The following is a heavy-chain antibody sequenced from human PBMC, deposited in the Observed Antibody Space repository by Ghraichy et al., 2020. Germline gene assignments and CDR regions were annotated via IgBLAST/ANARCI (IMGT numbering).Heavy chain of an antibody. CDR3: ARGPELFHPLGYYYYYGMDV. J-gene: IGHJ6*02. CDR2: INHSGST. Sequence: SETLSLTCAVYGGSFSGYYWSWIRQPPGKGLEWIGEINHSGSTNYNPSLKSRVTISVDTSKNQFSLKLSSVTAADTAVYYCARGPELFHPLGYYYYYGMDVWGQGTTVTVSS. CDR1: GGSFSGYY. D-gene: IGHD1-14*01. V-gene: IGHV4-34*01.